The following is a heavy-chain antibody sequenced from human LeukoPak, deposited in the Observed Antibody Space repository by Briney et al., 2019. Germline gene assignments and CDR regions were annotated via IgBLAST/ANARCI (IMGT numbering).Heavy chain of an antibody. D-gene: IGHD3-10*01. CDR1: GYTFTSYY. CDR3: ARGYGSGSYWAHAFDI. J-gene: IGHJ3*02. CDR2: INPSGGGT. Sequence: ASVKVSCKASGYTFTSYYMHWVRQAPGQGLEWMGIINPSGGGTNYAQKFQGWVTMTRDTSISTAYMELSRLGSDDTAVYYCARGYGSGSYWAHAFDIWGQGTMVTVSS. V-gene: IGHV1-2*04.